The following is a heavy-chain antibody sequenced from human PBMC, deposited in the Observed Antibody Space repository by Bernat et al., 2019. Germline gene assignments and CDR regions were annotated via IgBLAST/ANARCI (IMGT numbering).Heavy chain of an antibody. J-gene: IGHJ4*02. Sequence: QLQLQESGPGLLKPSETLSLTCTVSGASISSSSYYWGWIRQPPGKGLEWIVSLHYGGSTYYNLSLKSRVTMSVDTSKNQFSLKLSSVTAADTAVYYCVRRSLTMDNHFDSWGQGTLVTVSS. CDR1: GASISSSSYY. D-gene: IGHD4/OR15-4a*01. V-gene: IGHV4-39*01. CDR2: LHYGGST. CDR3: VRRSLTMDNHFDS.